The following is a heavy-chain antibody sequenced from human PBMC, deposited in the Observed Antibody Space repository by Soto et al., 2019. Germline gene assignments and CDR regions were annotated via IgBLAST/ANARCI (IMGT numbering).Heavy chain of an antibody. CDR2: INPNSGGT. D-gene: IGHD2-2*01. CDR3: ARGCSSKKMYYYYYRDV. CDR1: GYTFTGYY. Sequence: GASVKVSCKASGYTFTGYYMHWVRQAPGQGLEWMGWINPNSGGTNYAQKFQGWVTMTRDTSISTAYMELSRLRSDDTAVYYCARGCSSKKMYYYYYRDVWGRGTTVTVSS. J-gene: IGHJ6*03. V-gene: IGHV1-2*04.